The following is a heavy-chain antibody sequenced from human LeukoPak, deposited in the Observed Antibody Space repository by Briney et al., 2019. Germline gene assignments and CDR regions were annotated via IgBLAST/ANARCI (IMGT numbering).Heavy chain of an antibody. D-gene: IGHD3-22*01. CDR1: GFTFSDYW. CDR2: SRNKARSYTT. V-gene: IGHV3-72*01. J-gene: IGHJ4*02. CDR3: TRALDISGYFYPFDY. Sequence: GGSLRLSCAVSGFTFSDYWMTWVRQAPGKGLEWVGRSRNKARSYTTEYAAAVKGRFTISRDDSQNSLYLQMNSLKTEDTAVYYCTRALDISGYFYPFDYWGQGTLVTVSS.